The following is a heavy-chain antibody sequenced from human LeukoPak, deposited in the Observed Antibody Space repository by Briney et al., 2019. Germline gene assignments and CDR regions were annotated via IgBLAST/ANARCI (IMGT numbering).Heavy chain of an antibody. D-gene: IGHD2-2*01. CDR2: IYHSGST. CDR1: GYSISSGYY. V-gene: IGHV4-38-2*02. J-gene: IGHJ4*02. Sequence: SETLSLTCTVSGYSISSGYYWGWIRQPPGKGLEWIGSIYHSGSTYYNPSLKGRVTISVDTSKNQFSLKLSSVTAADTAVYYCAREVVVVPAVDYWGQGTLVTVSS. CDR3: AREVVVVPAVDY.